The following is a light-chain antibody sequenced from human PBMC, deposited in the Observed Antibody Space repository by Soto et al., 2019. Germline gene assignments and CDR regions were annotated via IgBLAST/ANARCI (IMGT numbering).Light chain of an antibody. CDR1: SSDVGGYNY. CDR2: DVS. CDR3: SSYTSSSTLRYV. J-gene: IGLJ1*01. Sequence: QSVLTQPASVSGSPGQSITTSCTGTSSDVGGYNYVSWYQQHPGKAPKLMIYDVSNRPSGVSNRFSGSKSGNTASLTISGLQAEDEADYYGSSYTSSSTLRYVFGTGTKVTVL. V-gene: IGLV2-14*01.